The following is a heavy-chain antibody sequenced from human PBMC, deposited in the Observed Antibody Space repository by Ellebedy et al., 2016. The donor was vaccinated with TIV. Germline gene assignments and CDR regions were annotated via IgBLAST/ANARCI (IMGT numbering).Heavy chain of an antibody. CDR2: VYYSGTT. D-gene: IGHD6-25*01. CDR3: AKDRGYLSLDY. CDR1: GVSITSHY. J-gene: IGHJ4*02. Sequence: MPSETLSLTCTVSGVSITSHYWDWIRQTPGKGLEWIGYVYYSGTTNYNPSLKSRVTISLDMSKSQFSLKLNSVTAADTAVYYCAKDRGYLSLDYWGQGIQVTVSS. V-gene: IGHV4-59*11.